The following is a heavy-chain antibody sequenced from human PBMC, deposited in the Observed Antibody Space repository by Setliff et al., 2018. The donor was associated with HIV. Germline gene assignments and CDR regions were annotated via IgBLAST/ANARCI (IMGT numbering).Heavy chain of an antibody. CDR2: INSNNGGT. Sequence: ASVKVSCKTSGYTFTAYYIHWVRQAPGQGLEWMGWINSNNGGTKYAQNFQGRVTMTRDTSITTAYMELSSLISDDTAVYYCAREITNYFDYWGQGTPVTVSS. V-gene: IGHV1-2*02. D-gene: IGHD3-16*01. J-gene: IGHJ4*02. CDR1: GYTFTAYY. CDR3: AREITNYFDY.